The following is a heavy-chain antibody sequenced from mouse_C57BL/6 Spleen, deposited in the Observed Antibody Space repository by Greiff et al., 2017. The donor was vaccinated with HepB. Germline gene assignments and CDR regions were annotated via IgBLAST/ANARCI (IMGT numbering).Heavy chain of an antibody. V-gene: IGHV3-8*01. D-gene: IGHD4-1*01. CDR3: ARYEGLTGTGFDY. J-gene: IGHJ2*01. Sequence: EVMLVESGPGLAKPSQTLSLTCSVTGYSITSDYWNWIRKFPGNKLEYMGYISYSGSTYYNPSLKSRISITRDTSKNQYYLQLNSVTTEDTATYYCARYEGLTGTGFDYWGQGTTRTVSS. CDR2: ISYSGST. CDR1: GYSITSDY.